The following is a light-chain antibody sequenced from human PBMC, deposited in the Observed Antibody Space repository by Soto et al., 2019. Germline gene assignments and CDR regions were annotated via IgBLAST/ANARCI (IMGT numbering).Light chain of an antibody. CDR1: QGIISY. J-gene: IGKJ5*01. Sequence: DIQLTQSPSSLSASVGDRVTITCRAGQGIISYLNWYQQKAGQAPRLLIYGSSSSLSGVPSRFSASGSGTDFTLTISSLQPEDCETYDGQQTYTTPITFGQGTRLEI. CDR2: GSS. V-gene: IGKV1-39*01. CDR3: QQTYTTPIT.